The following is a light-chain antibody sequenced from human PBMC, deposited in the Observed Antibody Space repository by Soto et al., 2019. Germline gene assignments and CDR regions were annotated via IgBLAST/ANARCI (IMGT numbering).Light chain of an antibody. Sequence: QSALTQPASVSGSPGQSITISCTGTSSDVGAYNFVSWYQHHPGKAPKLIISEVSNRPSGASNRFSDSKSGNTASLTISGLQAEDEADYYCSSHAGSSAFYVFGTGTKLTVL. CDR3: SSHAGSSAFYV. CDR1: SSDVGAYNF. J-gene: IGLJ1*01. V-gene: IGLV2-14*01. CDR2: EVS.